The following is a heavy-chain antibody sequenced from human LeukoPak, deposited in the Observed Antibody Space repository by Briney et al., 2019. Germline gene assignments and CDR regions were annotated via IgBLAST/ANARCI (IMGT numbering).Heavy chain of an antibody. D-gene: IGHD3-16*01. CDR2: ISGSGGST. CDR1: GFTFSSYA. V-gene: IGHV3-23*01. J-gene: IGHJ3*01. CDR3: AKDVFPFVDAFDV. Sequence: PGGSLRLSCGASGFTFSSYAMSWVRQAPGKGLEWVSGISGSGGSTYYANSVKGRFTLSRDNSKSTLHMQMNSLRVEDTAVYYCAKDVFPFVDAFDVWGQGTMVTVSS.